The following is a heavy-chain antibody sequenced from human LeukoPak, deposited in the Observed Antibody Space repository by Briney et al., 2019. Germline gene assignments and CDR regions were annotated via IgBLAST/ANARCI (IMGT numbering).Heavy chain of an antibody. CDR2: ISGSGGST. CDR1: GFTFTSYG. V-gene: IGHV3-23*01. J-gene: IGHJ4*02. CDR3: ARNFISMVRGVIITTYFDY. Sequence: GGSLRLSCAASGFTFTSYGMTWVRQAPGKGLEWVSAISGSGGSTFYADSVKGRFTISRDNSKNTLYLQMNSLRAEDTAVYYCARNFISMVRGVIITTYFDYWGQGTLVTVSS. D-gene: IGHD3-10*01.